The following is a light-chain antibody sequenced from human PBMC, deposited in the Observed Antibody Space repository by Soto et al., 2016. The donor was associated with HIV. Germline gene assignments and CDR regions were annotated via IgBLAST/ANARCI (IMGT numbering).Light chain of an antibody. CDR2: GAS. CDR3: QQANSFPIT. CDR1: QSISSW. V-gene: IGKV1-12*01. Sequence: DIQMTQSPASVSASVGDRVTITCRASQSISSWLARYQQKPGKAPKLLIYGASGLQSGVPSRFSGSGSGTDFTLTITSLQPEDFATYYCQQANSFPITFGQGTRLEIK. J-gene: IGKJ5*01.